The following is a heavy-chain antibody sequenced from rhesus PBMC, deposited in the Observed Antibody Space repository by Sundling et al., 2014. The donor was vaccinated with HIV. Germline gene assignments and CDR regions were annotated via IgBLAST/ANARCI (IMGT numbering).Heavy chain of an antibody. CDR1: GASIRSNY. CDR3: ARDLAGTADY. D-gene: IGHD1-1-1*01. CDR2: ISGSGGSS. Sequence: QVQLQESGPGLVKPSETLPLTCAVSGASIRSNYWSWIRQAPGKGLEWIGRISGSGGSSDYNPSLKSRVTMSTDTSKNQFSLKLSSVTAADTAVYYCARDLAGTADYWGQGVLVTVSS. J-gene: IGHJ4*01. V-gene: IGHV4S2*01.